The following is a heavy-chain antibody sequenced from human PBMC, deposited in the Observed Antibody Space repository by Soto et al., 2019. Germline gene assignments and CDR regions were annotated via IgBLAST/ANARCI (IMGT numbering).Heavy chain of an antibody. CDR3: ARWLDWSHFDY. Sequence: SETLSLTCTVSGGSISSSGYYWGWFRQPPGKGLEWIGYIYYSGTTYYNPSLKSRVTISVDTSKNQFSLKLSSVTAADTAVYYCARWLDWSHFDYWGQGTLVTVSS. CDR2: IYYSGTT. D-gene: IGHD3-9*01. V-gene: IGHV4-31*03. J-gene: IGHJ4*02. CDR1: GGSISSSGYY.